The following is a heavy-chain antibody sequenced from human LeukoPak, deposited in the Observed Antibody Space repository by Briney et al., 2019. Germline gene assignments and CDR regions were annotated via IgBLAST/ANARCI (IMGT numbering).Heavy chain of an antibody. J-gene: IGHJ5*02. D-gene: IGHD6-13*01. V-gene: IGHV4-30-4*08. CDR3: ARVRGSSWYFAFDP. CDR1: GGSISSGDYY. CDR2: IYYSGST. Sequence: SETLSLTCTVSGGSISSGDYYWSWIRQPPGKGLEWIGYIYYSGSTYYNPSLKSRVTISVDTSKNQFSLKLSSVTAAGTAVYYCARVRGSSWYFAFDPWGQGTLVTVSS.